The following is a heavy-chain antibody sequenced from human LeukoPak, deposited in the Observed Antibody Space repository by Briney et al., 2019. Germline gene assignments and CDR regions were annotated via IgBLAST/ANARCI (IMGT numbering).Heavy chain of an antibody. D-gene: IGHD6-13*01. J-gene: IGHJ4*03. CDR1: GFTFSSFA. Sequence: PGGSLRLACAASGFTFSSFAMSWVRQAPGKGLEWVSAISGRGGSTFYAGSVKGRFTISRYNAKNTLCLEMNSLRAEDTAVYYCARGSSSWFGYFDYWGQGTLVTASS. CDR2: ISGRGGST. CDR3: ARGSSSWFGYFDY. V-gene: IGHV3-23*01.